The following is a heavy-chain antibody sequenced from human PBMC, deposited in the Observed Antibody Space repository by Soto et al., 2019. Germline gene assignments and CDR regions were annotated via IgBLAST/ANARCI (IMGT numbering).Heavy chain of an antibody. CDR1: GYTFTSYY. CDR3: ARDYGIYSSGQKVGGMDV. D-gene: IGHD6-19*01. V-gene: IGHV1-46*01. J-gene: IGHJ6*02. Sequence: QVQLVQSGAEVKKPGASVKVSCKASGYTFTSYYMHWVRQAPGQGLEWMGIINPSGGSTSYAQKFQGRVNMTRDTSTSTVYMELSSLRSEDTAVYYCARDYGIYSSGQKVGGMDVWGQGTTVTVSS. CDR2: INPSGGST.